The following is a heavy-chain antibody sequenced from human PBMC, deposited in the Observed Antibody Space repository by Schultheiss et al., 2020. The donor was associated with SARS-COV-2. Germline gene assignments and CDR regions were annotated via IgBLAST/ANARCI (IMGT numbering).Heavy chain of an antibody. Sequence: GGSLRLSCAASGLTFSSNAMSWVRQAPGKGLEWVAVIWYDGSNKYYADSVKGRFTISRDNAKNTLYLQMNSLRAEDTAVYYCARDPATLYYYYYYMDVRGKGTTVTVSS. CDR3: ARDPATLYYYYYYMDV. CDR2: IWYDGSNK. V-gene: IGHV3-33*08. D-gene: IGHD2-15*01. J-gene: IGHJ6*03. CDR1: GLTFSSNA.